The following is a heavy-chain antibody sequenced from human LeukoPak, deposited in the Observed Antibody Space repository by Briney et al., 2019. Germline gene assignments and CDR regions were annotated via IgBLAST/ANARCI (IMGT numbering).Heavy chain of an antibody. Sequence: GGSLRLSCAASGFTFSSYSMNWVRQAPGKGLEWVSYISSSSSTIYYADSVKGRFTISRDSAKNSLYLQMNSLRAEDTAVYYCARRTPGPNYYYYYMDVWGKGTTVTVSS. V-gene: IGHV3-48*01. J-gene: IGHJ6*03. CDR3: ARRTPGPNYYYYYMDV. CDR1: GFTFSSYS. CDR2: ISSSSSTI. D-gene: IGHD2-15*01.